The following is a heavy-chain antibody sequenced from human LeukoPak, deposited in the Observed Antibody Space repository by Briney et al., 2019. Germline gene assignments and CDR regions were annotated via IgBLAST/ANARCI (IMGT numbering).Heavy chain of an antibody. CDR1: GFIVSSDY. CDR3: AKGIHSTGYYPFDY. Sequence: GGSLRLSCAVSGFIVSSDYMSWVRQAPGKGLEWVSTIYSGGSTYYADSVKGRFTISRDNSKSTLYLQLNSLRAEDTAIYYCAKGIHSTGYYPFDYWGQGTLVIVSS. J-gene: IGHJ4*02. D-gene: IGHD3-22*01. V-gene: IGHV3-53*01. CDR2: IYSGGST.